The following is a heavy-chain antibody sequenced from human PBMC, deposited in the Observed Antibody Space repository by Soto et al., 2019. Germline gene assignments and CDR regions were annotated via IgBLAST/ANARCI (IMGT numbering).Heavy chain of an antibody. CDR3: ARDGSSGRRNLYSSGWRPFDY. Sequence: QVQLVQSGAEVKKPGASVKVSCKASGYTFTSYGISWVRQAPGQGLEWMGWISAYNGNTNHAPKLQGRVTMTTDTSTSTGYMELRSRRSDDMAVYYCARDGSSGRRNLYSSGWRPFDYWGQGTLVTVSS. J-gene: IGHJ4*02. V-gene: IGHV1-18*03. D-gene: IGHD6-19*01. CDR2: ISAYNGNT. CDR1: GYTFTSYG.